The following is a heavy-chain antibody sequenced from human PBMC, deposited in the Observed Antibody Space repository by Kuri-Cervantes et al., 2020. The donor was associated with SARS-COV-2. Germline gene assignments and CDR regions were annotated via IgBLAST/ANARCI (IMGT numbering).Heavy chain of an antibody. CDR1: GFTFSSYW. J-gene: IGHJ6*03. CDR2: IKQDGSEK. Sequence: GGSLRLSCAASGFTFSSYWVSWVRQAPGKGLEWVANIKQDGSEKYYVDSVKGRFTISRDNAKNSLYLQMNSLRAEDTAVYYCARDRPIAAAGTGYMDVWGKGTTVTVSS. D-gene: IGHD6-13*01. CDR3: ARDRPIAAAGTGYMDV. V-gene: IGHV3-7*01.